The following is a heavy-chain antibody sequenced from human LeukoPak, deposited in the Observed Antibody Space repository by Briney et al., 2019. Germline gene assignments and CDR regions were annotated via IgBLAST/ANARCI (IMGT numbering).Heavy chain of an antibody. V-gene: IGHV4-39*01. CDR3: ARREAARRYYFDY. Sequence: SETLSLTCIVSGGSINSSSYYWGWIRQPPGKGLEWIGSIYYSGSTYYNPSLKSRVTISVDTSKNQFSLKLSSVTAADTAVYYCARREAARRYYFDYWGQGTLVTVSS. D-gene: IGHD6-6*01. CDR1: GGSINSSSYY. J-gene: IGHJ4*02. CDR2: IYYSGST.